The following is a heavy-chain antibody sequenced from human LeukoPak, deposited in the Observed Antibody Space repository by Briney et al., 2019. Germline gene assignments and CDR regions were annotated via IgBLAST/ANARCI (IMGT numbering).Heavy chain of an antibody. CDR3: ARVPYDSSGYYFTRPIPYFDY. J-gene: IGHJ4*02. CDR2: ISAYNGNT. V-gene: IGHV1-18*01. Sequence: ASVKVSCKASGYTFTSYGISWVRQAPGQGLEWMGWISAYNGNTNYAQKLQGRVTMTTDTSTSTAYMELRSLRSDDTAVYYCARVPYDSSGYYFTRPIPYFDYWGQGTLVTVSS. CDR1: GYTFTSYG. D-gene: IGHD3-22*01.